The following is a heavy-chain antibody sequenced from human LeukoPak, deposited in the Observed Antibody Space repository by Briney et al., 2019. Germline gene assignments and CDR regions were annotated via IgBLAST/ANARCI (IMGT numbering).Heavy chain of an antibody. CDR1: GFTFSSYS. Sequence: GGSLRLSCEASGFTFSSYSMHWVRQAPGKGLEWVAVILNDGSNKYYADYLRGRFIISRDNSKNTIYLQVRNLRAEDSAVYYCARDRRYGSGTYLYYGMDVWGLGTTVIVS. J-gene: IGHJ6*02. CDR3: ARDRRYGSGTYLYYGMDV. D-gene: IGHD3-10*01. V-gene: IGHV3-30-3*01. CDR2: ILNDGSNK.